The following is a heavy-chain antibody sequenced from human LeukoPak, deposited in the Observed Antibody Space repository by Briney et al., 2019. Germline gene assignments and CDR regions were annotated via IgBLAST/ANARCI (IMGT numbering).Heavy chain of an antibody. CDR3: ARAVGYNFRVDY. CDR2: IIPILGIA. V-gene: IGHV1-69*04. CDR1: GGTFSSYA. D-gene: IGHD5-24*01. J-gene: IGHJ4*02. Sequence: SVKVSCKASGGTFSSYAISWVRQAPGQGLEWMGRIIPILGIANYAQKFQGRVTITADKSTSTAYMELSSLRSEDTAVYYCARAVGYNFRVDYWGQGTLVTVSS.